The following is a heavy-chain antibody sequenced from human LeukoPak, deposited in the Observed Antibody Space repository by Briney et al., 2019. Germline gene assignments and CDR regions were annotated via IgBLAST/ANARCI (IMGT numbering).Heavy chain of an antibody. Sequence: SETLSLTCTVPGDSISSYYWSWIRQPPGKGLEWIGYIYYSGRTNYNPSLKSRVTISVDTSKNQFSLKLSSVTAADTAVYYCASQGSELVLDYWGQGTLVTVSS. CDR1: GDSISSYY. J-gene: IGHJ4*02. CDR3: ASQGSELVLDY. V-gene: IGHV4-59*01. D-gene: IGHD3-10*01. CDR2: IYYSGRT.